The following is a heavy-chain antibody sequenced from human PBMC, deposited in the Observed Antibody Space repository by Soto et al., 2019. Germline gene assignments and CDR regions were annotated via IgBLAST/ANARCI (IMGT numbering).Heavy chain of an antibody. D-gene: IGHD2-15*01. J-gene: IGHJ5*02. CDR3: ARGKIFHHPPQFDP. Sequence: SETLSLTCAVYGGSFSGYNWSWIRQPPGRGLEWIGEINHSGSTNYNPSLKSRVTISVDTSKNQFSLKLSSVTAADTAVYYCARGKIFHHPPQFDPWGQGTLVTVSS. CDR1: GGSFSGYN. CDR2: INHSGST. V-gene: IGHV4-34*01.